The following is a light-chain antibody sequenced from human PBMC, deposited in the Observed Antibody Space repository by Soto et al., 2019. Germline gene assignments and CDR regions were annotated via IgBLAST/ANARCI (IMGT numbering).Light chain of an antibody. Sequence: IVLTQSPGTLSLSPGERATLSCRASQTGNNNYLAWYQHKSGQAPRLLIYGVYTRASGIPDRFSGSGSGTEFTLTITRLEPEASAVYFCQHDGYSQWTFGQGTKVDIK. CDR2: GVY. V-gene: IGKV3-20*01. CDR3: QHDGYSQWT. J-gene: IGKJ1*01. CDR1: QTGNNNY.